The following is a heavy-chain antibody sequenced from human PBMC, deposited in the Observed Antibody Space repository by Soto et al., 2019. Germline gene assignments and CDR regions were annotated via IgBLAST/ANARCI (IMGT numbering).Heavy chain of an antibody. J-gene: IGHJ1*01. CDR3: ASLGYCSGGSCYSGYFQH. V-gene: IGHV4-59*01. Sequence: PSETLSLTCTVSGGSIISYYWSWIRQPPGKGLEWIGYIYYSGSTNYNPSLKSRVTISVDTSKNQFSLKLSSVTAADTAVYYCASLGYCSGGSCYSGYFQHWGQGTLVTVSS. CDR1: GGSIISYY. CDR2: IYYSGST. D-gene: IGHD2-15*01.